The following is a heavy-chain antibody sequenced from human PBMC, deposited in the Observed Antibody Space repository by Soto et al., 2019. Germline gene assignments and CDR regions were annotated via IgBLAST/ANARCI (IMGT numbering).Heavy chain of an antibody. D-gene: IGHD6-6*01. V-gene: IGHV3-48*03. J-gene: IGHJ4*02. Sequence: GGSLRLSCAASGFTFSSYEMNWVRQAPGKGLEWVSYISSSGSTIYYADSVKGRFTISRDNAKNSLYLQMNSLRAEDTAVYYCARTAYSSSAPDYWGQGTLVTVS. CDR2: ISSSGSTI. CDR3: ARTAYSSSAPDY. CDR1: GFTFSSYE.